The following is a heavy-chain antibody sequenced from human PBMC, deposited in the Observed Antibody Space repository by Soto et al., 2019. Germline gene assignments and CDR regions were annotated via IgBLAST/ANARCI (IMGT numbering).Heavy chain of an antibody. D-gene: IGHD6-13*01. Sequence: SVKVSCKASGGTFSSYTISWVRQAPGQGLEWMGRIIPILGIANYAQKFQGRVTITADKSTSTAYMELSSLRSEDTAVYYCARGIAPYYFDYWGQGTLVTVSS. V-gene: IGHV1-69*02. J-gene: IGHJ4*02. CDR3: ARGIAPYYFDY. CDR2: IIPILGIA. CDR1: GGTFSSYT.